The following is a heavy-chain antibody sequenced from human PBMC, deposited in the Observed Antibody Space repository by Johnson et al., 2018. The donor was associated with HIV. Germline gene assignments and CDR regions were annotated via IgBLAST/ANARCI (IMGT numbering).Heavy chain of an antibody. CDR3: AKDRLYHDAFDI. Sequence: QLVESGGGVVQPGGSLRLSCAASGFTFSSYGMHWVRQAPGKGLEWVAFIRYDGSNKYYADSVKGRFTISRDNAKNSLYLQMNSLRAEDTAVYYCAKDRLYHDAFDIWGQGTMVTVSS. CDR2: IRYDGSNK. D-gene: IGHD3-16*02. V-gene: IGHV3-30*02. CDR1: GFTFSSYG. J-gene: IGHJ3*02.